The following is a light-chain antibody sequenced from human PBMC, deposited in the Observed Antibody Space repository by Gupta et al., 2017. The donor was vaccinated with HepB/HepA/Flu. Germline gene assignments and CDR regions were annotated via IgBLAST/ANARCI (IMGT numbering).Light chain of an antibody. CDR3: LQDYKWPFT. CDR2: DAS. Sequence: EVELTYSPDTLSLSPGKRATHSCRASQRISTDSDWYQQKVGQPPRLLIYDASIRAADVPARFRGSGSETNFTLIISSLRSEDFAVYYCLQDYKWPFTFGGGTNVEIK. V-gene: IGKV3-15*01. CDR1: QRISTD. J-gene: IGKJ4*01.